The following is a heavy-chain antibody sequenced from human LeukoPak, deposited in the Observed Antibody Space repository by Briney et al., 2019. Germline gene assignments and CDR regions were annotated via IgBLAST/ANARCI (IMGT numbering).Heavy chain of an antibody. CDR1: GFIFNSHS. CDR2: INDSGSP. J-gene: IGHJ4*02. D-gene: IGHD2-2*01. CDR3: ARGPHQHWPLGQF. Sequence: PGGSLRLSCAASGFIFNSHSMNWVRQAPGKGLEWIGEINDSGSPIYSPSLRSRLTISVDTSKNQFSVTLTSVTVADTAVYYCARGPHQHWPLGQFWGQGSLVTVSS. V-gene: IGHV4-34*01.